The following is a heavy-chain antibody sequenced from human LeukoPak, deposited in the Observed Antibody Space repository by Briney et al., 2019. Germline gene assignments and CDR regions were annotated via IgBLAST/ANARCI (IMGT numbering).Heavy chain of an antibody. CDR3: ARESDKYGYDSSGYYLSDY. CDR2: ISAYNGNT. Sequence: GASVKVSCKTSGGTFSSYAISWVRQAPGQGLEWMGWISAYNGNTNYAQKLQGRVTMTTDTSTSTAYMELRSLRSDDTAVYYCARESDKYGYDSSGYYLSDYWGQGTLVTVSS. V-gene: IGHV1-18*01. CDR1: GGTFSSYA. D-gene: IGHD3-22*01. J-gene: IGHJ4*02.